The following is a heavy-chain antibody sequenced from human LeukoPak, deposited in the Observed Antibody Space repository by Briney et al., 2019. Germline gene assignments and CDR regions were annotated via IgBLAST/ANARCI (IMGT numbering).Heavy chain of an antibody. Sequence: SETLSLTCTVSGGSISSYYWSWIRQPPGKGLEWIGYIHYSGSTNYNRSLKSRVTMSIDTSKNQFSLKLTSVTAADTAVYYCARDYYDGSGYYGFDYWGQGTLVTVSS. V-gene: IGHV4-59*01. CDR2: IHYSGST. CDR3: ARDYYDGSGYYGFDY. CDR1: GGSISSYY. D-gene: IGHD3-22*01. J-gene: IGHJ4*02.